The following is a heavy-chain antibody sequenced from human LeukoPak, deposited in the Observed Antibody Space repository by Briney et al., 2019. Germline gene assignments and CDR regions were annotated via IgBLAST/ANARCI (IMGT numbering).Heavy chain of an antibody. CDR2: IHSSGNT. CDR1: GGSISSYY. D-gene: IGHD2-21*02. Sequence: SETLSLTCTVSGGSISSYYRSWIRIRQPAGKGLEWIGRIHSSGNTNYNPSLKGRVTMSVDTSKNQFSLSLTSVTAADTAVYYCARTTAHWYFDLWGRGTLVSVSS. CDR3: ARTTAHWYFDL. V-gene: IGHV4-4*07. J-gene: IGHJ2*01.